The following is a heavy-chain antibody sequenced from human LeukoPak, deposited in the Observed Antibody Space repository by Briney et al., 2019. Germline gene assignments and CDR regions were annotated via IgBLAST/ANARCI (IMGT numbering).Heavy chain of an antibody. D-gene: IGHD2-8*01. CDR1: GDSVSSNRAA. CDR2: TLYGSQRYK. V-gene: IGHV6-1*01. Sequence: SQTLSLTCAISGDSVSSNRAAWAWIRQSPTRCIEWLGRTLYGSQRYKEYAISVRGRITINPVTSKTHFSLHLNSVTPDDTAVYYCGRDLNAGLDSWGQGILVIVSS. CDR3: GRDLNAGLDS. J-gene: IGHJ4*02.